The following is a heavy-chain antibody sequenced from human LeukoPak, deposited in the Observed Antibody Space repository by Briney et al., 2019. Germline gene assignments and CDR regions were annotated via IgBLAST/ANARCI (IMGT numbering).Heavy chain of an antibody. V-gene: IGHV3-30-3*01. J-gene: IGHJ4*02. CDR1: GFTFSSYA. CDR3: ASVSGSYSFRLDY. Sequence: PGGSLRLSCAASGFTFSSYAMHWVRQAPGKGLEWVAVISYDGSNKYYADSVKGRFTISRDNSKNTLYLQMNSLRAEDTAVYYCASVSGSYSFRLDYWGQGTLVTVSS. D-gene: IGHD1-26*01. CDR2: ISYDGSNK.